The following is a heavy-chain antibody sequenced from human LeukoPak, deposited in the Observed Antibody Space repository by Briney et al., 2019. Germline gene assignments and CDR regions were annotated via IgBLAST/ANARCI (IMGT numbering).Heavy chain of an antibody. CDR3: ARGYAGTLFY. D-gene: IGHD4-23*01. CDR2: ISSSGSSI. V-gene: IGHV3-48*03. CDR1: GFTFSSYE. J-gene: IGHJ4*02. Sequence: PGGSLTLSCAASGFTFSSYEMNWARHPPGKGPGWVSYISSSGSSINYADSVKGRFTISTDNAKKSLYLQMDSLRAEDTAVYYCARGYAGTLFYWGQGTLVTVSS.